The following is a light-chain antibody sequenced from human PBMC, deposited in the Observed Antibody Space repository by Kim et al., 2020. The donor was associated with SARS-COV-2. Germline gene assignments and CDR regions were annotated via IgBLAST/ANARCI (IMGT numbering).Light chain of an antibody. CDR2: EVN. V-gene: IGLV2-23*02. Sequence: GQRITISCTGTSNGVGNFKLVSWYQQYPGKAPKLMIYEVNKRPSGVSDRFSGSKSGNTASLTISGLQAEDEADYYCCSYAGSRSYVFGSGTKVTVL. CDR1: SNGVGNFKL. J-gene: IGLJ1*01. CDR3: CSYAGSRSYV.